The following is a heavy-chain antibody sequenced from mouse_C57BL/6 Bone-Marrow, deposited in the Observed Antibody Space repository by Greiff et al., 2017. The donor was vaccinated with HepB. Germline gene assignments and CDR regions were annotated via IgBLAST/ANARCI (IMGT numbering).Heavy chain of an antibody. CDR1: GFTFSDYG. V-gene: IGHV5-17*01. J-gene: IGHJ3*01. CDR2: ISSGSSTI. Sequence: DVHLVESGGGLVKPGGSLKLSCAASGFTFSDYGMHWVRQAPEKGLEWVAYISSGSSTIYYADTVKGRFTISRDNTKNTLFLQMTSLRSVDTAMYYCARKDYDYDGGFAYWGQGTLVTVSA. D-gene: IGHD2-4*01. CDR3: ARKDYDYDGGFAY.